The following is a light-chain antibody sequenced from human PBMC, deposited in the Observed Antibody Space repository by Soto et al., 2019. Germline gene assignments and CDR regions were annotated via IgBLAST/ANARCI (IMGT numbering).Light chain of an antibody. CDR3: QQYDNLPRV. CDR1: QDISNY. V-gene: IGKV1-33*01. CDR2: DAS. J-gene: IGKJ3*01. Sequence: DIQMTQSPSSLSASVGDRVTITCQASQDISNYLNWYQQKPGKAPKLLIYDASNLETGVPSRFSGSGSGTDFTLIISSLQPADIATYYCQQYDNLPRVFGPGTKVDNK.